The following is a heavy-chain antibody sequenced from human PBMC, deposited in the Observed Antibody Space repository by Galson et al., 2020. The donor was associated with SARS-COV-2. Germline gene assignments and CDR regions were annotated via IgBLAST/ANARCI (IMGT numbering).Heavy chain of an antibody. J-gene: IGHJ6*03. CDR2: MNPNSGNT. CDR3: ARSRWPYYDFWSGYFFPNYYYYYYMDV. V-gene: IGHV1-8*01. D-gene: IGHD3-3*01. Sequence: ASVKVSCKASGYTFTSYDINWVRQATGQGLEWMGWMNPNSGNTGYAQKFQGRVTMTRNTSISTAYMELSSLRSEDTAVYYCARSRWPYYDFWSGYFFPNYYYYYYMDVWGKGTTVTVSS. CDR1: GYTFTSYD.